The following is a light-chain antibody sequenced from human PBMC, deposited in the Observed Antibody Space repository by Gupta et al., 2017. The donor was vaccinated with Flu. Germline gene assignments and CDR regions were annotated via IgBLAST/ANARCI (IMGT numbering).Light chain of an antibody. Sequence: ASVGDRVTITCRASQSISSWLAWYQQKPGKAPKLLIYKASSLESGVPSRFSGSGSGTEFTLTISSLQPDDFATYYCQQDNSYSWTFGQGTKVEIK. V-gene: IGKV1-5*03. J-gene: IGKJ1*01. CDR1: QSISSW. CDR3: QQDNSYSWT. CDR2: KAS.